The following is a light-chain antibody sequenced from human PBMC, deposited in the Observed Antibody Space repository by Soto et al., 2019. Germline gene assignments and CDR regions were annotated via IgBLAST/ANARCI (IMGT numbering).Light chain of an antibody. Sequence: EIVLTQSPATLSLSPGERATLSCRASQSIGLAIAWYQHKPGQAPRLLIFDASQRATGIPDRFSGSGSGTDFTLTISSLQPDDFATYYCQQYNSYSSFGGGTRLE. CDR2: DAS. J-gene: IGKJ5*01. CDR3: QQYNSYSS. CDR1: QSIGLA. V-gene: IGKV3-11*01.